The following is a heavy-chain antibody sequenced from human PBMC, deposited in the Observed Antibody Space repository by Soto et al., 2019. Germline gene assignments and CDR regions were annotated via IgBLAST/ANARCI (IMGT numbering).Heavy chain of an antibody. CDR3: ARVRGTVTTSYWFDP. CDR2: INSDGSST. J-gene: IGHJ5*02. D-gene: IGHD4-4*01. CDR1: GFTFSIYW. V-gene: IGHV3-74*01. Sequence: VQLVESGGGLVQPGGSLRLSCAASGFTFSIYWMHWVRQAPGKGLVWVSRINSDGSSTSYADSVKGRFTVSRDNAKNTLYLQMNSLRAEDTAVYYCARVRGTVTTSYWFDPWGQGTLVTVSS.